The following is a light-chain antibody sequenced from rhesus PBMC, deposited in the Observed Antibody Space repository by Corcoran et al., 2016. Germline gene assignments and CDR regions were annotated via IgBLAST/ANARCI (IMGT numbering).Light chain of an antibody. V-gene: IGKV1-38*01. Sequence: DIQLTQSPSSLSASVGDRATITCRASQGISSYLVWYQQKSSKAPKLLIYEASNLQSGVPSRLSGSGFGTELHLTIRSLKPEDFATYYCQQRNTYPWTFGQETKVEIK. CDR2: EAS. CDR1: QGISSY. J-gene: IGKJ1*01. CDR3: QQRNTYPWT.